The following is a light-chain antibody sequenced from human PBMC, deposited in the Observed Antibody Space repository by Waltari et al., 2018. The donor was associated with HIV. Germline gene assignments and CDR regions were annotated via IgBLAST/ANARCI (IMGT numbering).Light chain of an antibody. CDR3: VTWDNSLSAYV. V-gene: IGLV1-51*01. CDR1: SSNIGNNS. J-gene: IGLJ1*01. Sequence: QSVLTQPPSLSAAPGQRVTISCPGSSSNIGNNSVSCYQQPPGTAPKLSIYDNNKRPSGIPDRFSGSKSGTSATLGITGLQTGDEADYYCVTWDNSLSAYVFGTGTKVTVL. CDR2: DNN.